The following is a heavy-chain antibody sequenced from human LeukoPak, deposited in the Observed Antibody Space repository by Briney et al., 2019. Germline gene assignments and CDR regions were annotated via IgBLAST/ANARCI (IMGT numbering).Heavy chain of an antibody. J-gene: IGHJ4*02. V-gene: IGHV3-23*01. CDR2: ISGSGGST. CDR1: GFTFSSYA. CDR3: AKGPYYDFWSGYPSYFDH. D-gene: IGHD3-3*01. Sequence: PGGSLRLSCAASGFTFSSYAMSWVRQAPGKGLEWGSAISGSGGSTYYADSVKGRFTISRDNPKNTLYLQMNSLRAEDTAVYYCAKGPYYDFWSGYPSYFDHWGQGTLVTVSS.